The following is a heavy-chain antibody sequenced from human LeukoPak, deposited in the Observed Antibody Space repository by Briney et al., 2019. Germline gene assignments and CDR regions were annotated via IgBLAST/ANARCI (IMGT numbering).Heavy chain of an antibody. CDR3: ARPRLRDYYFDY. D-gene: IGHD4-17*01. J-gene: IGHJ4*02. V-gene: IGHV3-20*04. Sequence: PGGSLRLSCAASGFTFDDYGMSWVRQAPGKGPEWVPGINWSGGSTGYADSVRGRFAISRDNAKTSLYLQMNGLRAEDTALYYCARPRLRDYYFDYWGQGTLVTVSS. CDR2: INWSGGST. CDR1: GFTFDDYG.